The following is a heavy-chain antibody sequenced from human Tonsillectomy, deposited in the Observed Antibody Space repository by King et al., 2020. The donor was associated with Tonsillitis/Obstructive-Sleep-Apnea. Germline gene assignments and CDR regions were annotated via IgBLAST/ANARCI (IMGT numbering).Heavy chain of an antibody. D-gene: IGHD4-17*01. V-gene: IGHV5-51*01. CDR2: IYPGDSET. CDR3: ARQIGDYSGGGYYFDY. Sequence: VQLVESGAEVKKPGESLKISCKGSGYSFTGNWIGWVRQMPGKGLEWMGIIYPGDSETRYSPSFQGQVTMSADKSISTAYLQWSSLKASDTAMYYCARQIGDYSGGGYYFDYWGQGTLVTVSS. J-gene: IGHJ4*02. CDR1: GYSFTGNW.